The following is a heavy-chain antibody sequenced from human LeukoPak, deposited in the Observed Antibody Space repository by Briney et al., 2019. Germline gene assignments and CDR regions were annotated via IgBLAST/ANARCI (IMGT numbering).Heavy chain of an antibody. CDR2: INHSGST. D-gene: IGHD7-27*01. V-gene: IGHV4-34*01. Sequence: PSETLSLTCAVYGGSFRGYYWSWIRQPPGKGLEWIGEINHSGSTNYNPSLKSRVTISVDTSQNQLSLKLSSVTAADSAVYYCARGELGHFDYWGQGILVTVSS. CDR3: ARGELGHFDY. J-gene: IGHJ4*02. CDR1: GGSFRGYY.